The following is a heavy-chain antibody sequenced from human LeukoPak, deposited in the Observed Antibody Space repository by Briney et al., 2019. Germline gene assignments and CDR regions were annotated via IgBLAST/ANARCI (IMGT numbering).Heavy chain of an antibody. CDR3: ARQGLVGATKVYYYYGMDV. J-gene: IGHJ6*02. CDR2: IYPGDSDT. V-gene: IGHV5-51*01. CDR1: GYSFTNYW. D-gene: IGHD1-26*01. Sequence: GESLKISCKGSGYSFTNYWIGWVRQMPGKGLEWMGIIYPGDSDTRYSPSFQGQVTISADKSISSAYLQWSSLKASDTAMYYCARQGLVGATKVYYYYGMDVWGQGTTVTVSS.